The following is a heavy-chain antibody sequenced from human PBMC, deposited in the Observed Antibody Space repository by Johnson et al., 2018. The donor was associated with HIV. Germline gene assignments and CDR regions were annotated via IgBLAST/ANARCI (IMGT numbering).Heavy chain of an antibody. Sequence: VQLVESGGGVVQPGGSLRLSCEASGFTFSTYALHWVRQAPGKGLEWVAFISYDGSNKYYEDSVKGRFTISRDNAKNSLYLQMNSLRPEDTAVYYCARVLGFTIDAFDMWGRGTMVTVSS. J-gene: IGHJ3*02. CDR3: ARVLGFTIDAFDM. D-gene: IGHD2-15*01. V-gene: IGHV3-30-3*01. CDR2: ISYDGSNK. CDR1: GFTFSTYA.